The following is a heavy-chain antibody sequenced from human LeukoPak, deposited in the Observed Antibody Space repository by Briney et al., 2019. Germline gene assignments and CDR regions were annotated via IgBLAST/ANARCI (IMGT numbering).Heavy chain of an antibody. J-gene: IGHJ4*02. CDR1: GFTFSSYG. Sequence: GGSLRLSCAASGFTFSSYGMHWVRQAPGKGLEWVAFIRYDGNNKLYADSMKGRFTISRDNSKNTLYLHINSLRAEDTAVYYCVKDNPLDYWGQGTLVIVSS. D-gene: IGHD1-14*01. CDR3: VKDNPLDY. CDR2: IRYDGNNK. V-gene: IGHV3-30*02.